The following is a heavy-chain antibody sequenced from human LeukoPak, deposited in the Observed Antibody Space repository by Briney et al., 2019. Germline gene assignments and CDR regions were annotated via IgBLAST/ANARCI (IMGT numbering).Heavy chain of an antibody. CDR2: IYYSGST. CDR3: ARTTGYGHLDY. D-gene: IGHD5-18*01. J-gene: IGHJ4*02. Sequence: SETLSLTCTVSGGSISSSSYYWGWIRQPPGKGLEWIGSIYYSGSTNYNPSLKSRVTISVDTSKNQFSLKLSSVTAADTAVYYCARTTGYGHLDYWGQGTLVTVSS. V-gene: IGHV4-39*07. CDR1: GGSISSSSYY.